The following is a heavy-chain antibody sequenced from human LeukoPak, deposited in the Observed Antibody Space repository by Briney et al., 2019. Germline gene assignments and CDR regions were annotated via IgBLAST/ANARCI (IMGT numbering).Heavy chain of an antibody. CDR1: GFTFTSSW. CDR2: IKQDGSEK. J-gene: IGHJ4*02. V-gene: IGHV3-7*02. CDR3: VTYASVGY. D-gene: IGHD2-8*01. Sequence: GGSLRLSCVVSGFTFTSSWMSWARQAPGKGLDWVANIKQDGSEKHYVDSVKGRFTASRDNAKNSLYLEMNSLRAEDTGVYYCVTYASVGYWGQGTLVTVSS.